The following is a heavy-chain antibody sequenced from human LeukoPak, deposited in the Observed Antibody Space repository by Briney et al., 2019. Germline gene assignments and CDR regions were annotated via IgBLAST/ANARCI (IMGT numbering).Heavy chain of an antibody. CDR1: GLTFDDYG. Sequence: GSLRLSCAASGLTFDDYGMSWVRQAPGKGLEWVSGINWNGGSTGYADSVKGRFTTTRDNAKNSLYLKMNSLRAEDTALYYCARGYGYDPDRYYYGSGSYDPWGQGTLVTVSS. CDR2: INWNGGST. D-gene: IGHD3-10*01. V-gene: IGHV3-20*04. CDR3: ARGYGYDPDRYYYGSGSYDP. J-gene: IGHJ5*02.